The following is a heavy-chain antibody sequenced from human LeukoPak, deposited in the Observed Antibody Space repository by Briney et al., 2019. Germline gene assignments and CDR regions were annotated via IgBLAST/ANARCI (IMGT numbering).Heavy chain of an antibody. D-gene: IGHD2-2*01. CDR1: GYTFTGYY. CDR3: AGDWGGYCSSTSCYLYNWFDP. Sequence: ASVKVSFKASGYTFTGYYMHWVRQAPGQGLEWMGWINPNSGGTNYAQKFQGRVTMTRDTSISTAYMELSRLRSDDTAVYYCAGDWGGYCSSTSCYLYNWFDPWGQGTLVTVSS. V-gene: IGHV1-2*02. J-gene: IGHJ5*02. CDR2: INPNSGGT.